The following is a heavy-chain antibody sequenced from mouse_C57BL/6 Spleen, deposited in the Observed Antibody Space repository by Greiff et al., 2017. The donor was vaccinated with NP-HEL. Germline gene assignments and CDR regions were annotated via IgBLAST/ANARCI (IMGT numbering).Heavy chain of an antibody. D-gene: IGHD2-13*01. CDR1: GYTFTSYG. V-gene: IGHV1-81*01. Sequence: QVQLKQSGAELARPGASVKLSCKASGYTFTSYGISWVKQRTGQGLEWIGEIYPRSGNTSYNEKFKGKATLTADKSSSTAYMELRSLTSEDSAVYFCARSGDHEAMDYWGQGTSVTVSS. CDR2: IYPRSGNT. CDR3: ARSGDHEAMDY. J-gene: IGHJ4*01.